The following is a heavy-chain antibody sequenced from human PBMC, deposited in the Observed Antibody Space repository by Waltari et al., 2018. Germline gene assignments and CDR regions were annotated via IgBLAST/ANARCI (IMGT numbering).Heavy chain of an antibody. CDR3: AREVTVGVGATDY. Sequence: CKASGYTFTSYYMHWVRQAPGQGLEWVGRISPSGDATIYAQRFQGRATMTRDTSTSTIYMDLSSLTSEDTAVYYCAREVTVGVGATDYWGQGTLVTVSS. J-gene: IGHJ4*02. D-gene: IGHD1-26*01. CDR2: ISPSGDAT. CDR1: GYTFTSYY. V-gene: IGHV1-46*01.